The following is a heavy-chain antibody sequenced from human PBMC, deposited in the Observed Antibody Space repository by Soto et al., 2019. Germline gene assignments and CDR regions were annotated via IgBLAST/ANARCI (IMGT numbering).Heavy chain of an antibody. Sequence: SETLSLTCAVYGGSFSGYYWSWIRQPPGKGLEWIGEINHSGSTNYNPSLKSRVTISVGTSKNQFSLKLSSVTAADTAVYYCARGSDAFDIWGQGTMVTVSS. CDR1: GGSFSGYY. CDR2: INHSGST. CDR3: ARGSDAFDI. J-gene: IGHJ3*02. V-gene: IGHV4-34*01.